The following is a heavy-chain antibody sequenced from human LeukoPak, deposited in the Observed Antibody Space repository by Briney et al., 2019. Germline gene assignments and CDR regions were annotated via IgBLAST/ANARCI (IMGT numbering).Heavy chain of an antibody. D-gene: IGHD6-19*01. J-gene: IGHJ5*02. CDR3: AREGGHEQWLPYNWFDP. CDR1: GYTFTGYY. V-gene: IGHV1-2*02. CDR2: INPNSGGT. Sequence: ASVKVSCKASGYTFTGYYMHWVRQAPGQGLEWMGWINPNSGGTNYAQKFQGRVTMTRDMSTSTVYMELSSLRSEDTAVYYCAREGGHEQWLPYNWFDPWGQGTLVTVSS.